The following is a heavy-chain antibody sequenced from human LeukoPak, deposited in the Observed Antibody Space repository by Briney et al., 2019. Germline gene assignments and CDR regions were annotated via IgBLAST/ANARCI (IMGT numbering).Heavy chain of an antibody. V-gene: IGHV3-74*01. CDR1: GFTFNSYW. J-gene: IGHJ4*02. D-gene: IGHD2-15*01. CDR2: INSDGSST. CDR3: ARSVAVVTATFGY. Sequence: GGSLRLSCAASGFTFNSYWMHWLRQAPGKGLVWVSRINSDGSSTSYADSVKGRFTISRDNAKNTLYLQMNSLRAEDTAVYYCARSVAVVTATFGYWGQGTLVTVSS.